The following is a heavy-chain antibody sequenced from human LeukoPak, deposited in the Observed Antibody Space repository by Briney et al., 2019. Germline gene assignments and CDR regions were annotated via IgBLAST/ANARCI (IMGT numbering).Heavy chain of an antibody. CDR2: ISPYNGKV. J-gene: IGHJ4*02. CDR3: ARGEYYSDTSSYFDY. D-gene: IGHD3-22*01. CDR1: GYTFTSYG. V-gene: IGHV1-18*01. Sequence: ASVKVSCKTSGYTFTSYGFSWVRQAPGQGFEWMGWISPYNGKVKIAQKFQGRVTMTTDTSASTAYVELRSLRSDDTAMYYCARGEYYSDTSSYFDYWGQGTLVTVSS.